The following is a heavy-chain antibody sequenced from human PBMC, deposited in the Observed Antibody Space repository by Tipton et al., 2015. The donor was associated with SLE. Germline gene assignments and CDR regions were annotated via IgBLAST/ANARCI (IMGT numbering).Heavy chain of an antibody. V-gene: IGHV4-34*01. J-gene: IGHJ4*02. CDR3: ARHPFYDFWCGYHYYFDY. CDR2: INQSGGT. D-gene: IGHD3-3*01. Sequence: TLSLTCTVSGGSISGHYWSWFRQSPGKGLEWIGKINQSGGTDYNPSLKSRVTMSVDTSNNQFSLKLSSVTAADTAVYYCARHPFYDFWCGYHYYFDYWGQGTLVTVSS. CDR1: GGSISGHY.